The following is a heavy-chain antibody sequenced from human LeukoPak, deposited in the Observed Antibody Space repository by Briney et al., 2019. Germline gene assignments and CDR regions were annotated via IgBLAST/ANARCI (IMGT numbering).Heavy chain of an antibody. D-gene: IGHD5-12*01. CDR2: IYYTGST. CDR1: GGSVSSSSSY. J-gene: IGHJ4*02. Sequence: PSETLSLTCTVSGGSVSSSSSYWGWIRQPPGKGLEWIGTIYYTGSTYYNPSLKSRVTISVDTSKKQFSLRLSSVTAADTAVYYCARQWPRVFDYWGQGTLVTVSS. CDR3: ARQWPRVFDY. V-gene: IGHV4-39*01.